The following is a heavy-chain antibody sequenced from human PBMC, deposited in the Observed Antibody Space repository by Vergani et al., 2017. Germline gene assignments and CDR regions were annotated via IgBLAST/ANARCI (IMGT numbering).Heavy chain of an antibody. V-gene: IGHV5-10-1*01. CDR2: IDPSDSYT. Sequence: EVQLVQSGAEVQTPGESLRLSCKGSGYSFNSYWISWVRQMPGKGLEWMGRIDPSDSYTNYSPSFQGHGTISADKSIRTAYRQWSSLKASDTAMYYCAGSSSWYLGDALDIWGQGTMVTVSS. D-gene: IGHD6-13*01. J-gene: IGHJ3*02. CDR3: AGSSSWYLGDALDI. CDR1: GYSFNSYW.